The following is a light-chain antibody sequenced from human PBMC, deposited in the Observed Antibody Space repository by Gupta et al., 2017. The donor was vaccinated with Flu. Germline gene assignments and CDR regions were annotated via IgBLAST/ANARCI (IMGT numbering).Light chain of an antibody. CDR1: QSTYTN. J-gene: IGKJ1*01. Sequence: ATLSVSPGERATLSCRASQSTYTNLAWYQQKPGRAPRLLIYGASTRATGIPARFSGSGYGTEFTLTISSRQPEDFAVYYCQQYNIWPLWTFGQGTKVEIK. V-gene: IGKV3-15*01. CDR3: QQYNIWPLWT. CDR2: GAS.